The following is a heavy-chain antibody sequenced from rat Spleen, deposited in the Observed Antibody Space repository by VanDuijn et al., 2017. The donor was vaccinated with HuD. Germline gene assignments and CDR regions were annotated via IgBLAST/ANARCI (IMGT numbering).Heavy chain of an antibody. V-gene: IGHV3-3*01. J-gene: IGHJ2*01. CDR3: ARRWGQVYNNYFDY. CDR1: FYSIISSYR. Sequence: EVLLQESGPGLVKPSQSLSLTCSVTFYSIISSYRWNWIRKFPGNKLEWMGYINNAGSTTYNPSLKSRISITRDTSRNQFFLQVNSVIIDDTATYYCARRWGQVYNNYFDYWGQGVMVTVSS. D-gene: IGHD1-10*01. CDR2: INNAGST.